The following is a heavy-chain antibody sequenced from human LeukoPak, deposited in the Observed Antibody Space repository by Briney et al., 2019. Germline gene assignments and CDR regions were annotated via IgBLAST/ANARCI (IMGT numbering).Heavy chain of an antibody. CDR2: INHSGST. CDR1: GGSFSGYY. Sequence: PSETLSLTCTVYGGSFSGYYWSWIRQPPGKGLEWIGEINHSGSTNYNPSLESRITISVDTSKNQFSLKLSSVTAADTAVYYCARARAAAGFLSPYYYMDVWGKGTTVTVSS. D-gene: IGHD6-13*01. V-gene: IGHV4-34*01. CDR3: ARARAAAGFLSPYYYMDV. J-gene: IGHJ6*03.